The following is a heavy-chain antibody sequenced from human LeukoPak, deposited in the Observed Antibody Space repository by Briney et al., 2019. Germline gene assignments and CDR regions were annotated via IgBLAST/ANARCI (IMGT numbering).Heavy chain of an antibody. CDR1: GGTFSSYA. J-gene: IGHJ4*02. CDR2: IIPIFGTA. CDR3: AAGNYDFWSGYGPFDY. V-gene: IGHV1-69*05. D-gene: IGHD3-3*01. Sequence: GASVKVPCKASGGTFSSYAISWVRQAPGQGLEWMGGIIPIFGTANYAQKFQERVTITRDMSTSTAYMELSSLRSEDTAVYYCAAGNYDFWSGYGPFDYWGQGTLVTVSS.